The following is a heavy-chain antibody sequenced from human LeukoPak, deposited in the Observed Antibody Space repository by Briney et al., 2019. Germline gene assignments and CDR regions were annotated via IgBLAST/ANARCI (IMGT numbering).Heavy chain of an antibody. J-gene: IGHJ3*02. Sequence: GGSLRLSCAASGFTFSSYAMSWVRQAPGKGLEWVSAISGSGGSTYYADSVKGRFTISRDNSKNTLYLQMNSLRAEDTAVYYCAKEGDLYCSGGSCYLAAFDIWGEGTIVTVSS. D-gene: IGHD2-15*01. CDR3: AKEGDLYCSGGSCYLAAFDI. V-gene: IGHV3-23*01. CDR2: ISGSGGST. CDR1: GFTFSSYA.